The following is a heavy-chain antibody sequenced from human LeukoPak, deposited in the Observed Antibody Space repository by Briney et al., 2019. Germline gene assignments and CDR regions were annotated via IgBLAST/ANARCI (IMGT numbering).Heavy chain of an antibody. CDR3: ARHSGYHSTMYLDY. CDR1: GGTFNSYA. V-gene: IGHV1-69*13. J-gene: IGHJ4*02. D-gene: IGHD3-22*01. Sequence: SVTVSCKTSGGTFNSYAISWVRQAPGQGLEWMGGITAIFRTTNYAQKFQGRVTITADESMSTVYMELSSLRSEDTAVYYCARHSGYHSTMYLDYWGQGTLVTVSS. CDR2: ITAIFRTT.